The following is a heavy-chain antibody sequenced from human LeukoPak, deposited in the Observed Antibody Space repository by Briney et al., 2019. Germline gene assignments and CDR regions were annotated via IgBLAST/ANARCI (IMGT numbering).Heavy chain of an antibody. J-gene: IGHJ4*02. CDR3: VKVWSDYSNFDY. CDR2: IHPEGNEK. CDR1: GFSFTNFW. V-gene: IGHV3-7*01. D-gene: IGHD3-3*01. Sequence: GGSLRLSCAVSGFSFTNFWMSWVRQAPGRGLEWVANIHPEGNEKYHVESVKGRFTISRDNTKNLLFLQMNGLRVEDTAVYYCVKVWSDYSNFDYWGQGTLVTVSS.